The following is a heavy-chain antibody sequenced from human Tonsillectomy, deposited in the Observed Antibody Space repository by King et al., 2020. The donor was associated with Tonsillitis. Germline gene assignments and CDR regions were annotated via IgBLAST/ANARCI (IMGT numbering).Heavy chain of an antibody. J-gene: IGHJ3*02. CDR3: ASSGSYSPAFDI. D-gene: IGHD3-10*01. Sequence: VQLQESGPGLVKPSETLSLTCTVSGYSISSGYYWDWIRQPPGKGLEWIGSIYHSGSTYYNPSLKSRVTISVDTSKNQFSLKLSXVTAADTAVYYCASSGSYSPAFDIWGQGTMVTVSS. V-gene: IGHV4-38-2*02. CDR2: IYHSGST. CDR1: GYSISSGYY.